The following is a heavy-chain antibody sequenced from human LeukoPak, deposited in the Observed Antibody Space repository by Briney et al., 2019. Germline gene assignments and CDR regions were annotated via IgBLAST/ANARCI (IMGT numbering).Heavy chain of an antibody. CDR3: ARELDFWSGLDY. D-gene: IGHD3-3*01. CDR1: GYTFTSYD. CDR2: MNPNSGNT. J-gene: IGHJ4*02. V-gene: IGHV1-8*01. Sequence: ASVKVSCKASGYTFTSYDINWVRQATGQGLEWMGWMNPNSGNTGYAQKFQGRVTMTRNTSISTAYMELSRLRSDDTAVYYCARELDFWSGLDYWGQGTLVTVSS.